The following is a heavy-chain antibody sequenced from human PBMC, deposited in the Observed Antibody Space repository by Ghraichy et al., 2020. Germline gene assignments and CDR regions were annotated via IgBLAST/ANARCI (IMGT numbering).Heavy chain of an antibody. Sequence: ASVKVSCKASGYTFTSYYMHWVRQAPGQGLEWMGIINPSGGSTSYAQKFQGRVTMTRDTSTSTVYMELSSLRSEDTAVYYCARDRSGQKPSTIQLWFGSPASKDPLFDYWGQGTLVTVSS. CDR2: INPSGGST. V-gene: IGHV1-46*01. CDR3: ARDRSGQKPSTIQLWFGSPASKDPLFDY. J-gene: IGHJ4*02. D-gene: IGHD5-18*01. CDR1: GYTFTSYY.